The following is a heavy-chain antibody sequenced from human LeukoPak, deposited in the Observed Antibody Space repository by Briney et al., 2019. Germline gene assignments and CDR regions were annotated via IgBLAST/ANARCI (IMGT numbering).Heavy chain of an antibody. J-gene: IGHJ4*02. CDR3: ATGLRSSGTN. CDR2: ISAYNGNT. CDR1: GYTFTSYG. V-gene: IGHV1-18*01. D-gene: IGHD3-10*01. Sequence: ASVKVSCKASGYTFTSYGISWVRQAPGQGLEWMGWISAYNGNTNYAQKLQGRVTMTEDTSTDTAYMELSSLRSEDTAVYYCATGLRSSGTNWGQGTLVTVSS.